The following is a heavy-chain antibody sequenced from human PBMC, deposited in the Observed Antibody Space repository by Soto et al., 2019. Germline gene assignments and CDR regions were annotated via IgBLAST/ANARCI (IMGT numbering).Heavy chain of an antibody. D-gene: IGHD5-18*01. CDR3: ARDFSGYSYGYPGYYFDY. V-gene: IGHV3-30-3*01. Sequence: PGGSLRLSCAASGFTFSSYAMHWVRQAPGKGLEWVAVISYDGSNKYYADSVKGRFTISRDNSKNTLYLQMNSLRAEDTAVYYCARDFSGYSYGYPGYYFDYWGQGTLVTVSS. CDR2: ISYDGSNK. J-gene: IGHJ4*02. CDR1: GFTFSSYA.